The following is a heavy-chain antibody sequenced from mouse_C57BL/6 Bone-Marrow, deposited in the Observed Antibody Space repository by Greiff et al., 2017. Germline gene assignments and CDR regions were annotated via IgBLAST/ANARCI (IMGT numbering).Heavy chain of an antibody. CDR1: GFTFSDYG. D-gene: IGHD1-1*02. V-gene: IGHV5-15*01. J-gene: IGHJ4*01. CDR2: ISNLAYSI. Sequence: EVKLVESGGGLVQPGGSLKLSCAASGFTFSDYGMAWVRQAPRKGPEWVAFISNLAYSIYYADTVTGRFTISRANAKNTLYLEMSSLRSEDTAMYYCARHGGSYAMDYWGQGTSFTVSS. CDR3: ARHGGSYAMDY.